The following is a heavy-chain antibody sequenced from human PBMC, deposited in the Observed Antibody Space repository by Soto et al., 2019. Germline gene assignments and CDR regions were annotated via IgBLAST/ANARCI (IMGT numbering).Heavy chain of an antibody. CDR2: SGTP. V-gene: IGHV4-39*01. CDR3: ATYGGDTGRFDY. J-gene: IGHJ4*02. Sequence: SETLSLTCTVSGGSISSNNYLWTWIRQPPGEGLEWIGSGTPYYNPSLWGRVTMSVDTSKNQFSLKVYSVTAADAAIYYCATYGGDTGRFDYWGQGTLVTVSS. D-gene: IGHD4-17*01. CDR1: GGSISSNNYL.